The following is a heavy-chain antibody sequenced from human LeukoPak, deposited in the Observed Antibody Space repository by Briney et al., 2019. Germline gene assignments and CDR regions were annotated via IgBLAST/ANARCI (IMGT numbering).Heavy chain of an antibody. J-gene: IGHJ3*02. Sequence: PSETLSLTCTVSGGSISSYYWSWIRQPPGKGLEWIGYIYYSGSTYYNPSLKSRVTISVDTSKNQFSLKLSSVTAADTAVYYCARDLGYCSGGSCYSPGARAFDIWGQGTMVTVSS. CDR2: IYYSGST. D-gene: IGHD2-15*01. CDR1: GGSISSYY. CDR3: ARDLGYCSGGSCYSPGARAFDI. V-gene: IGHV4-59*12.